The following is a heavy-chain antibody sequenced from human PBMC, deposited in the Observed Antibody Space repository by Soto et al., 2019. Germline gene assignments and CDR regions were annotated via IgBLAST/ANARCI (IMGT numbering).Heavy chain of an antibody. CDR1: EDSSAGFC. V-gene: IGHV5-51*01. CDR3: ARLYMEWLLYDYYYMAV. CDR2: IYPGDSDT. J-gene: IGHJ6*03. Sequence: PVVSIKISSKGSEDSSAGFCIGWVRKMHGKGLEWMGIIYPGDSDTRYSPSFQGQVTISADKSISTAYLQWSSLKASDTAMYYYARLYMEWLLYDYYYMAVWGKGTTVTVSS. D-gene: IGHD3-3*01.